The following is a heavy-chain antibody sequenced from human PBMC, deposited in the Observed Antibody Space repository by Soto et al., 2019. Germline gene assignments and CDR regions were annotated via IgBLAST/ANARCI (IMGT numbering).Heavy chain of an antibody. V-gene: IGHV3-23*01. CDR1: GFTFSSYA. CDR3: AKEGGSGSYYNWFDP. J-gene: IGHJ5*02. D-gene: IGHD3-10*01. Sequence: GGSLRLSCAASGFTFSSYAMSWVRQAPGKGLEWVSDISLSGGSTNYADSVKGRFTTSRDNSRNTLYLQMNFLRANDTAVYYCAKEGGSGSYYNWFDPWGQGTLVTVSS. CDR2: ISLSGGST.